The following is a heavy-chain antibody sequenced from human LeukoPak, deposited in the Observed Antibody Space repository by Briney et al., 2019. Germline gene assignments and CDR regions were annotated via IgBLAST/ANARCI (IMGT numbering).Heavy chain of an antibody. V-gene: IGHV3-21*01. Sequence: AGGSLRLSCAASGFTFSSYSMNWVRQAPGKGLEWVSSISSSSSYIYYADSVKGRFTISRANAKNSLYLQMNSLRAEDTAVYYCARDLVQYYFDDWGQGTLVTVSS. CDR3: ARDLVQYYFDD. D-gene: IGHD6-6*01. J-gene: IGHJ4*02. CDR1: GFTFSSYS. CDR2: ISSSSSYI.